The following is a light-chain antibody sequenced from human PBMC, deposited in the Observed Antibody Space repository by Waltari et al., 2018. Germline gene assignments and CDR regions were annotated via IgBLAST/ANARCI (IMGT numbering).Light chain of an antibody. Sequence: EIVMTQSPATLSVSPGEGATLSCRASQSISSTLAWYQRKPGQAPRLLMYDLSTRGTGIPARFSGSGSGAEFTLTISSLQSEDFAVYYCQQYYTWPWTFGQGTKVEIK. V-gene: IGKV3-15*01. CDR3: QQYYTWPWT. CDR2: DLS. CDR1: QSISST. J-gene: IGKJ1*01.